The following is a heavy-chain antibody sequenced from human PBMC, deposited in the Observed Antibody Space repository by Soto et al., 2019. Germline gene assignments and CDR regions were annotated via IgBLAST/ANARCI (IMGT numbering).Heavy chain of an antibody. Sequence: GASVKVSCKASGYTFTSYGISWVRQAPGQGLEWMGWISAYNGNTNYAQKLQGRVTMTTDTSTSTAYMELRSLRSDDTAVYYCARKGRVVGATRNYYYYGMDVWGQGTTVTVS. CDR2: ISAYNGNT. CDR3: ARKGRVVGATRNYYYYGMDV. CDR1: GYTFTSYG. V-gene: IGHV1-18*01. D-gene: IGHD1-26*01. J-gene: IGHJ6*02.